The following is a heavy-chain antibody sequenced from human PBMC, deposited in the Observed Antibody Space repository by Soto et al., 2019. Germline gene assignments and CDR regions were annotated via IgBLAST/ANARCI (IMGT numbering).Heavy chain of an antibody. CDR3: ARVGGIGATTIDY. D-gene: IGHD3-10*01. CDR1: GGSISSGDSY. CDR2: IYYSGST. J-gene: IGHJ4*02. V-gene: IGHV4-30-4*01. Sequence: QVQLQESGPGLVKPSQTLSLTCTVSGGSISSGDSYWSWIRQPPGKGLEWIGYIYYSGSTYYNPSLKSRVTISVDTSKNQFSLKLSSVTAADTAVYYCARVGGIGATTIDYWGQGTLVTVSS.